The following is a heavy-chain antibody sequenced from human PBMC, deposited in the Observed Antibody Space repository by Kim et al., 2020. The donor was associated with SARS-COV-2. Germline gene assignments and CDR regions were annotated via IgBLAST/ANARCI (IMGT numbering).Heavy chain of an antibody. V-gene: IGHV4-59*08. D-gene: IGHD1-26*01. Sequence: HPALKSRDTISVNTSKNQFALKLSSVTAADTAVYYCARHKSSGSYYFDYWGQGTLVTVSS. J-gene: IGHJ4*02. CDR3: ARHKSSGSYYFDY.